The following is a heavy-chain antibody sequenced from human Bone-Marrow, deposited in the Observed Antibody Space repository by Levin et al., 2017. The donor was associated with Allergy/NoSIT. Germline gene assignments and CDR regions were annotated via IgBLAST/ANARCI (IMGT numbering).Heavy chain of an antibody. CDR3: TRVEKVGGTDYYYGMDV. V-gene: IGHV3-73*01. J-gene: IGHJ6*01. CDR1: KFTVSGST. D-gene: IGHD2-2*01. CDR2: IRNKANNYAT. Sequence: GGSLRLSCAASKFTVSGSTVHWVRQAPGKGLEWVGRIRNKANNYATVYGASVKGRFTISRDDSKNMAYLQMNSLKTEDTAVYYCTRVEKVGGTDYYYGMDVWGQGTTVTVSS.